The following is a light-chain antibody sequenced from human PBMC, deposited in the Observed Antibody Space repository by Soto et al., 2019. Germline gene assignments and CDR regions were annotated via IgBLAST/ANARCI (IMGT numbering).Light chain of an antibody. CDR3: CSYAGTYTFYV. CDR1: SSDVGAYNY. Sequence: QSVLTQSRSVSGSPGQSVTISCTGTSSDVGAYNYVSWYQQRPGKAPKLIIYGVSRRPSGVPDRFSGSKSGNTASLTVSGLQAEYEADYYCCSYAGTYTFYVFGSGTKVTGL. CDR2: GVS. V-gene: IGLV2-11*01. J-gene: IGLJ1*01.